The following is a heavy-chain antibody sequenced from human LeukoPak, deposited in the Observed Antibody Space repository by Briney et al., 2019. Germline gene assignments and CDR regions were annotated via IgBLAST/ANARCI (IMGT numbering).Heavy chain of an antibody. V-gene: IGHV4-4*09. CDR2: VYTSGPT. D-gene: IGHD3-3*01. CDR3: ASTRSAYYSGFYYSMDV. CDR1: GGSISSYY. J-gene: IGHJ6*03. Sequence: SETLSLTCTVSGGSISSYYWSCIRETPGEGLERIWYVYTSGPTKYNPSLKSRVTISGDTSKNQFSLTLSSVTAADTAVYYCASTRSAYYSGFYYSMDVWGKGTTVTVSS.